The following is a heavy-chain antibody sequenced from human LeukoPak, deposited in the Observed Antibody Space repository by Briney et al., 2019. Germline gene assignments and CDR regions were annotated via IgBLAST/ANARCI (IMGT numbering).Heavy chain of an antibody. Sequence: SETLSFTCTVSGGSISSSSYYWGWIRQPPGKGLEWIGSIYYSGSTYYNPSLKSRVTISVDTSKNQFSLKLSSVTAADTAVYYCARAHLGYCSSTSCYPGTIPFDYWGQGTLVTVSS. CDR2: IYYSGST. J-gene: IGHJ4*02. CDR1: GGSISSSSYY. CDR3: ARAHLGYCSSTSCYPGTIPFDY. D-gene: IGHD2-2*01. V-gene: IGHV4-39*07.